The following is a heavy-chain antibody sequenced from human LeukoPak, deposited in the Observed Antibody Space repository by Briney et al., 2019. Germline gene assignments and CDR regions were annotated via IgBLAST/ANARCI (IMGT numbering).Heavy chain of an antibody. Sequence: GGSLRLSCLASGFSFSNYAMSWVRQAPGKGLEWVSNAGSSSRLYGDSVKGRFSVSRDNSKNTLYLQMNSLRADDTAVYCCAKQRGALRENYYMDVWGKGTTVTVSS. J-gene: IGHJ6*03. V-gene: IGHV3-23*01. CDR1: GFSFSNYA. CDR2: AGSSSR. CDR3: AKQRGALRENYYMDV.